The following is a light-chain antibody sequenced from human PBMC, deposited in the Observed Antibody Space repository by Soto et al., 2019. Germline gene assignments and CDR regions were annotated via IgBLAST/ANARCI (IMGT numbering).Light chain of an antibody. Sequence: QSALTQPASVSGSPGQSIAISCTGTSSDIGGYNYVSWCQQHPGKAPKLIIYDVSNRPSGISTRFSGSKSGNTASLTISGLQAEDEADYHCSSYTTSTTYVFGTATKLTVL. CDR2: DVS. CDR1: SSDIGGYNY. CDR3: SSYTTSTTYV. J-gene: IGLJ1*01. V-gene: IGLV2-14*03.